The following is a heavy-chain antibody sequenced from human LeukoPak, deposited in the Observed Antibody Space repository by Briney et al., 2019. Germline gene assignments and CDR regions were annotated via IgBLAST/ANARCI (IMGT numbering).Heavy chain of an antibody. CDR1: GYTFTSYG. J-gene: IGHJ4*02. CDR3: ARDCSGGSCYRYFYY. CDR2: ISAYNGNT. V-gene: IGHV1-18*01. D-gene: IGHD2-15*01. Sequence: VSVKVSCKASGYTFTSYGISWVRQAPGQGLEWMGWISAYNGNTNYAQKLQGRVTMTTDTSTSTAYMELRSLRSDDTAVYYCARDCSGGSCYRYFYYWGQGTLVTVSS.